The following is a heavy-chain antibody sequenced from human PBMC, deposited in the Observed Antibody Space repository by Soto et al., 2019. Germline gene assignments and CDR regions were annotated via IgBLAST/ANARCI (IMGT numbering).Heavy chain of an antibody. V-gene: IGHV3-23*01. J-gene: IGHJ4*02. D-gene: IGHD5-12*01. CDR1: GFTFSNYA. Sequence: VQLLESGGGLVQPGGSLRLSCAVSGFTFSNYAMSWVRQAPGKGLEWVSVISGSGGSTFYADSVKGRFTISRDNSKKPLHLQMNSLRAEDTAVYYCAKDSGSSGLFDYWGQGTLVAVSS. CDR3: AKDSGSSGLFDY. CDR2: ISGSGGST.